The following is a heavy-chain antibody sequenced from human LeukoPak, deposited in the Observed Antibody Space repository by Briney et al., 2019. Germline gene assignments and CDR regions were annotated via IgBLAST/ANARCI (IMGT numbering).Heavy chain of an antibody. J-gene: IGHJ4*02. CDR3: ARVASSGYYRSFDY. Sequence: GGSLRLSCAASGFTFSSYDMHWVRQATGKGLEWVSAIGTAGDTYYPGSVKGRFTISRENAKNSLYLQMNSLRAGDTAVYYCARVASSGYYRSFDYWGQGTLVTVSS. D-gene: IGHD3-22*01. CDR1: GFTFSSYD. V-gene: IGHV3-13*01. CDR2: IGTAGDT.